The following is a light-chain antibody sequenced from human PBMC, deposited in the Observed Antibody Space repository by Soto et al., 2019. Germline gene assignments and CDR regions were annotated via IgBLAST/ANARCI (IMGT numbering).Light chain of an antibody. CDR2: GNS. CDR3: QSYASSLSGRVV. Sequence: QSVLTQPPSVSGAPGQRVTISCTGSSSNIGAGYDVHWYQQLPGTAPKLLIYGNSNRPSGVPDRFSGSKSGTSASLAITGLRAEDEADYYCQSYASSLSGRVVFGGGTKLTGL. CDR1: SSNIGAGYD. V-gene: IGLV1-40*01. J-gene: IGLJ2*01.